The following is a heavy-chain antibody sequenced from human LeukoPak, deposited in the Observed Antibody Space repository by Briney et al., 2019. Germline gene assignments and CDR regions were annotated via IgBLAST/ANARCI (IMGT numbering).Heavy chain of an antibody. CDR2: IYYSGST. J-gene: IGHJ3*02. V-gene: IGHV4-39*07. CDR3: ARGIRGLATEPSKDAFDI. D-gene: IGHD1-14*01. CDR1: GGSTSSSSHY. Sequence: PSETLSLTCSVSGGSTSSSSHYWDWIRQPPGEGLEWIGSIYYSGSTYYNPSLKSRVTISVDRSKNQFSLKLSSVTAADTAVYYCARGIRGLATEPSKDAFDIWGQGTMVTVSS.